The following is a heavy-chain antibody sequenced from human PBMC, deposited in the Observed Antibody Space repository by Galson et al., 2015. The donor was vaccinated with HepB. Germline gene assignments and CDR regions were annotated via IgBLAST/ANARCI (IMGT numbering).Heavy chain of an antibody. CDR1: GFTFSSYS. CDR3: ARDYRNYGSGSYYNVPFDY. D-gene: IGHD3-10*01. Sequence: SLRLSCAASGFTFSSYSMNWVRQAPGKGLEWVSYISSSSSTIYYADSVKGRFTISRDNAKNSLYLQMNSLRAEDTAVYYCARDYRNYGSGSYYNVPFDYWGQGTLVTVSS. CDR2: ISSSSSTI. V-gene: IGHV3-48*01. J-gene: IGHJ4*02.